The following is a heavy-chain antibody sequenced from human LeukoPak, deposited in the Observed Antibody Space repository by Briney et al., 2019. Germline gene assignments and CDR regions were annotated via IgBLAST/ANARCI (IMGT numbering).Heavy chain of an antibody. CDR2: INQDGTEK. CDR3: AKLAKYFYGAETFYFFEH. Sequence: GGSLRLSCAASGFSFTTYWMSWVRQAQGKGLEWVANINQDGTEKYYVESVKGRFTISRNNGKNSLYLQMNSPRVEDTAVYYCAKLAKYFYGAETFYFFEHWGQGTPVTASS. CDR1: GFSFTTYW. V-gene: IGHV3-7*01. D-gene: IGHD3-10*01. J-gene: IGHJ4*02.